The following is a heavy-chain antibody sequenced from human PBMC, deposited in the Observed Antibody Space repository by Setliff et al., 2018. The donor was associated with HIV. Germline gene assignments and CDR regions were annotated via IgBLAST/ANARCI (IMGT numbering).Heavy chain of an antibody. D-gene: IGHD2-15*01. CDR2: INPNSGGT. Sequence: VASVKVSCKASGYTFTGYYMHWVRQAPGQGLEWMGRINPNSGGTNYAQKSQGRVTMTRDTSISTAYMELSRLRSDDTAVYYCALGYCSVGSCYSVDFDYWGQGTLVTVSS. CDR1: GYTFTGYY. CDR3: ALGYCSVGSCYSVDFDY. J-gene: IGHJ4*02. V-gene: IGHV1-2*06.